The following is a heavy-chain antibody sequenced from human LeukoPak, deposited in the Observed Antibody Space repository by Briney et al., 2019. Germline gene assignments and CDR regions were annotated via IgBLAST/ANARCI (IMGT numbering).Heavy chain of an antibody. D-gene: IGHD1-26*01. J-gene: IGHJ4*02. V-gene: IGHV4-38-2*01. CDR3: ASTAVGAFDY. Sequence: PSETLSLTCAVSGYSISSGYYWGWIRQPPGKGLEWIGSIYHSGSTYYNPSLKCRVTISVDTSKNQFSLKLSSVTAADTAVYYCASTAVGAFDYWGQGTLVTVSS. CDR2: IYHSGST. CDR1: GYSISSGYY.